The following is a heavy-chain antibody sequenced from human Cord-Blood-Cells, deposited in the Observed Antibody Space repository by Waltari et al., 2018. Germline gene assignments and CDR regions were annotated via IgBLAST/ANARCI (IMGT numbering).Heavy chain of an antibody. J-gene: IGHJ2*01. Sequence: EVQLVESGGVVVQPGGSLRLSCAASGLTFDDYAMHWVRQAPGKGLEWVSLISWDGGSTYYADSVKGRFTISRDNSKNSLYLQMNSLRAEDTALYYCAKENTDWYFDLWGRGTLVTVSS. CDR3: AKENTDWYFDL. V-gene: IGHV3-43D*04. CDR1: GLTFDDYA. CDR2: ISWDGGST.